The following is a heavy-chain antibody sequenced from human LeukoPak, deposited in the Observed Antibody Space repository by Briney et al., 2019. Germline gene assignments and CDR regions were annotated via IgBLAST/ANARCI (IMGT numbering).Heavy chain of an antibody. J-gene: IGHJ4*02. CDR2: IDTDGSTT. V-gene: IGHV3-74*01. CDR3: VRDRDGYNY. D-gene: IGHD5-24*01. CDR1: GFTFSNSL. Sequence: PGGSLRLSCAASGFTFSNSLMHWVRQVPGKGLVWVARIDTDGSTTHYAASVKGRFTISRDNAKNTLYLQMNTLRAEDTAVYYCVRDRDGYNYWGQGTLATVSS.